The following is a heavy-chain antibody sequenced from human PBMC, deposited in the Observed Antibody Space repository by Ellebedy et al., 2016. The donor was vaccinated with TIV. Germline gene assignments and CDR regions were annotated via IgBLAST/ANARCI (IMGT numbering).Heavy chain of an antibody. CDR3: AKPVFGIAAAGLDY. V-gene: IGHV3-30*18. J-gene: IGHJ4*02. CDR1: GFTFSSYG. Sequence: GGSLRLXCAASGFTFSSYGMHWVRQAPGKGLEWVAVISYDGSNKYYADSVKGRFTISRDNSKNTLYLQMNSLRAEDTAVYYCAKPVFGIAAAGLDYWGQGTLVTVSS. CDR2: ISYDGSNK. D-gene: IGHD6-13*01.